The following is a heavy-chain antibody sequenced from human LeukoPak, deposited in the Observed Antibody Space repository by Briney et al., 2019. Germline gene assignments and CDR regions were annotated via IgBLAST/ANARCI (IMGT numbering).Heavy chain of an antibody. J-gene: IGHJ4*02. CDR2: INPNSGGT. CDR1: GYTFTGYY. D-gene: IGHD4-17*01. V-gene: IGHV1-2*02. Sequence: GASVKVSCKASGYTFTGYYMHWVRQAPGQGLEWMGWINPNSGGTNYAQKFQGRVTMTRDTSISTAYMELSSLRSEDTAVYYCARGVDYGDYAYFDYWGQGTLVTVSS. CDR3: ARGVDYGDYAYFDY.